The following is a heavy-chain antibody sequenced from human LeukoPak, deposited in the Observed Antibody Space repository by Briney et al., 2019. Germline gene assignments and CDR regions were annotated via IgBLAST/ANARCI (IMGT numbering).Heavy chain of an antibody. CDR2: INQDGGEK. CDR1: GFTLSTYW. D-gene: IGHD4-11*01. V-gene: IGHV3-7*03. Sequence: GGSLRLSCAASGFTLSTYWLSWVRQAPGKGLEWVANINQDGGEKYYVDSVRGRFTISRDNAKKSLYLQMNSLRAEDTAVYYCARSRPLHDWGQGTLVTVSS. J-gene: IGHJ4*02. CDR3: ARSRPLHD.